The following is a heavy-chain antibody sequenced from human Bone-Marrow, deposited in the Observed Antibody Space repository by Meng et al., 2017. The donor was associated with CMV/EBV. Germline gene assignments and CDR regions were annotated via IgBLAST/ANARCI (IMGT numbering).Heavy chain of an antibody. Sequence: GSLRLSCSVSGGSISSDYWSWIRQPPGKGLEWIGYMYYSGTSNYNPSLRSRVTISVDTSKKQFSLKLTSVTSADTAVYYCARGRAVVAAAGLTFDPWGQGTLVTVSS. CDR2: MYYSGTS. V-gene: IGHV4-59*01. J-gene: IGHJ5*02. CDR3: ARGRAVVAAAGLTFDP. CDR1: GGSISSDY. D-gene: IGHD6-13*01.